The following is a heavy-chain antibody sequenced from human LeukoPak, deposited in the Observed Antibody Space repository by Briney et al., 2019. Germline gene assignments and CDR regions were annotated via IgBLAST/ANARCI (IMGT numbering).Heavy chain of an antibody. CDR1: GYAFTAYD. D-gene: IGHD3-10*01. CDR3: ARDRTLIRGVATYYFVY. CDR2: ITPNSGGT. Sequence: ASVKVSRKSSGYAFTAYDMHWVRQAPGQGLEWMGWITPNSGGTNYAQKFQGRVTMTRDTSISTAYMELSSLRSDDTAVYYCARDRTLIRGVATYYFVYWGQGTLVTVSS. J-gene: IGHJ4*02. V-gene: IGHV1-2*02.